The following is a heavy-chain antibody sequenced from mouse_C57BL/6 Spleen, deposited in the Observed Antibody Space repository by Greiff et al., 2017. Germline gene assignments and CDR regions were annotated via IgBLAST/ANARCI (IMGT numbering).Heavy chain of an antibody. CDR3: ARDPAHYGSSSYYAMDY. D-gene: IGHD1-1*01. Sequence: EVKLQESGGGLVKPGGSLKLSCAASGFTFSSYAMSWVRQTPEKRLEWVATISDGGSYTYYPDNVKGRFTISRDNAKNNLYLQMSHLKSEDTAMYYCARDPAHYGSSSYYAMDYWGQGTSVTVSS. V-gene: IGHV5-4*01. CDR2: ISDGGSYT. CDR1: GFTFSSYA. J-gene: IGHJ4*01.